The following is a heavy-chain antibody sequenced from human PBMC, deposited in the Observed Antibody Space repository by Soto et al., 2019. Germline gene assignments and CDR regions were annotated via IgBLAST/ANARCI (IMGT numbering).Heavy chain of an antibody. J-gene: IGHJ4*02. Sequence: GGSLRLSCAASGFTFDDYAMHWVRQAPGKGLEWVSGISWNSGSIGYADSVKGRFTISRDNAKNSLYLQMNSLRAEDTALYYCATGTYYYDSSGPDYWGQGTLVTVS. CDR1: GFTFDDYA. D-gene: IGHD3-22*01. CDR3: ATGTYYYDSSGPDY. V-gene: IGHV3-9*01. CDR2: ISWNSGSI.